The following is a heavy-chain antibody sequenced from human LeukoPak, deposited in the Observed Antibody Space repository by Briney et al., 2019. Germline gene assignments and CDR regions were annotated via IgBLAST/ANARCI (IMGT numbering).Heavy chain of an antibody. CDR2: MNGEGTTI. V-gene: IGHV3-74*01. J-gene: IGHJ4*02. CDR3: ATARNFRFEY. CDR1: GLTFRTTW. Sequence: PGGSLRLSCATSGLTFRTTWMHCVRQAPGKGLMWVSRMNGEGTTIDYADSVKGRFTVSRDYAKNTLFLQMNNLRTEDTALYFCATARNFRFEYWGQGSLVIVSA. D-gene: IGHD1-7*01.